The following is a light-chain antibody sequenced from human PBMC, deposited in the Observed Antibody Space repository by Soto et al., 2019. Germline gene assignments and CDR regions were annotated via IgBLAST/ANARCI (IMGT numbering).Light chain of an antibody. V-gene: IGKV3-11*01. CDR1: QNIGTD. J-gene: IGKJ4*01. Sequence: IVLTQSPSTLSLSPGERVTLSCRASQNIGTDLVWYQQKPGQSPRLLISEASNRATDIPVRFSGSGSGTDFTLTITGLEPEDFAVYHCQQRRDWPLTCGGGTRVEIK. CDR2: EAS. CDR3: QQRRDWPLT.